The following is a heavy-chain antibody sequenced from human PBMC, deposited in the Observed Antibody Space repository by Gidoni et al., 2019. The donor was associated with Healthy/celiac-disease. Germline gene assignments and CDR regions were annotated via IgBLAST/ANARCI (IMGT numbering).Heavy chain of an antibody. CDR2: IYYSGST. V-gene: IGHV4-59*01. D-gene: IGHD2-8*01. J-gene: IGHJ4*02. CDR1: GGSISSYY. Sequence: QVQLQESGPGLVKPSETLSLTCTVSGGSISSYYWSWIRQPPGKGLEWIGYIYYSGSTNYNPSLKSRVTISVDTSKNQFSLKLSSVTAADTAVYYCARVSDCTNGVCYNPRPWYFDYWGQGTLVTVSS. CDR3: ARVSDCTNGVCYNPRPWYFDY.